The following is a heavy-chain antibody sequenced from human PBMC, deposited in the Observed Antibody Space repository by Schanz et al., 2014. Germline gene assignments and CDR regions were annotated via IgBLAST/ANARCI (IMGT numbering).Heavy chain of an antibody. CDR3: ARPSDSSWYMDV. CDR2: MNPNSGNT. V-gene: IGHV1-8*01. D-gene: IGHD2-21*02. Sequence: QVHLVQSGAEVKKPGASVKVSCKASGYNITSNDVTWVRQATGQGLEWMGWMNPNSGNTGYAHSVKGRFTISRDNSKNSLYLQMNSLRAEDTAVYYCARPSDSSWYMDVWGKGTTVTVSS. J-gene: IGHJ6*03. CDR1: GYNITSND.